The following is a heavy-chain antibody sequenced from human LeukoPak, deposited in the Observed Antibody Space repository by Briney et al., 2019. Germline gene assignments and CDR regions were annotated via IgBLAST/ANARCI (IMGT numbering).Heavy chain of an antibody. CDR2: IDPSDSYT. CDR3: AASTSSGSDY. V-gene: IGHV5-10-1*01. CDR1: GYIFTSYW. J-gene: IGHJ4*02. D-gene: IGHD3-10*01. Sequence: GESLQISCKGSGYIFTSYWISWVRQLPGKGLEWMGRIDPSDSYTNYSPSFQGHVTISADKSISTAYLQWSSLKASDTAMYYCAASTSSGSDYWGQGTLVTVSS.